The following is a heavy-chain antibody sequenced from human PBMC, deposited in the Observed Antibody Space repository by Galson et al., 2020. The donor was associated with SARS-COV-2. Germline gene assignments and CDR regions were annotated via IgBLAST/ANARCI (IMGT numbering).Heavy chain of an antibody. CDR3: ARSRVAVSGGVFDY. V-gene: IGHV2-70*13. J-gene: IGHJ4*02. CDR2: IDWDDDK. CDR1: GFSLTTSGMC. D-gene: IGHD6-19*01. Sequence: SGPTLVKPTQTLTLTCTFSGFSLTTSGMCVSWIHQPPGKALEWLGYIDWDDDKYYRTSLKTRLTISRDTSRNQVVLTMTNMDPVDTATYYCARSRVAVSGGVFDYWGQGNLVTVSS.